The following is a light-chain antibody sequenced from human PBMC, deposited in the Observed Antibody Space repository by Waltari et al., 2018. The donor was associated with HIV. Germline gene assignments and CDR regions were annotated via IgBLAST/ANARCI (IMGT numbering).Light chain of an antibody. CDR1: ARSLCRYYY. V-gene: IGLV2-14*03. CDR3: ASYTVNSTGV. Sequence: QSALSQPSSVSASPGQSAPISCSGSARSLCRYYYSSWYQQHPDRAPTLILFDVNNRPSGISDRFSGSKSGTTASLTISTVRTDDEADYYCASYTVNSTGVFGTGTKLSVL. J-gene: IGLJ1*01. CDR2: DVN.